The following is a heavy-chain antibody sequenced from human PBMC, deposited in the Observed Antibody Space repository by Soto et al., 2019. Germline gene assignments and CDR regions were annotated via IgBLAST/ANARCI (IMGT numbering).Heavy chain of an antibody. Sequence: GGSLRLSCAASGFTFSSYSMNWVRQAPGKGLEWVSAISGSGGSTYYADSVKGRFTISRDNSKNTLYLQMNILRADDTAVYYCAKDFPVGSTSSSGFDPWGQGTLVTVSS. J-gene: IGHJ5*02. CDR3: AKDFPVGSTSSSGFDP. CDR2: ISGSGGST. D-gene: IGHD2-2*01. CDR1: GFTFSSYS. V-gene: IGHV3-23*01.